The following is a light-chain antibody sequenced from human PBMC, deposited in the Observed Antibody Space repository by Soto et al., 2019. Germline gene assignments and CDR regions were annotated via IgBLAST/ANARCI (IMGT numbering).Light chain of an antibody. J-gene: IGKJ1*01. CDR2: AQS. Sequence: DIQMTQSPSSLSASVGDRVTITCRASQGISNYLAWYQQKPGKVPKLLIYAQSTLQSGVPSRFSGSGSGTYFTLTISSLQPEDVATYYCQKYNSAPRTFGQGTKVEIK. V-gene: IGKV1-27*01. CDR1: QGISNY. CDR3: QKYNSAPRT.